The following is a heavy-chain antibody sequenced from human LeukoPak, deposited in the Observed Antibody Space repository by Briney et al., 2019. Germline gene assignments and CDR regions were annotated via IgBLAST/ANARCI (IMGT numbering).Heavy chain of an antibody. CDR3: ARGSSTHGEYYFDY. J-gene: IGHJ4*02. Sequence: GASVKVSCKASGYTFTSYDINWVRQATGQGLEWMGWMNPNSGSTGYAQKFQGRVTITRNTSISTAYMELSGLRSEDTAVYYCARGSSTHGEYYFDYWGQGTLVTVSS. CDR2: MNPNSGST. V-gene: IGHV1-8*03. CDR1: GYTFTSYD. D-gene: IGHD2-2*01.